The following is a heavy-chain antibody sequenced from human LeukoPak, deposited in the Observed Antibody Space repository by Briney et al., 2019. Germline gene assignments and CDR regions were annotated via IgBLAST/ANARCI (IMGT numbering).Heavy chain of an antibody. Sequence: ASVKVSCKASGYTFTSYGISWMRQAPGQGLEWMGWISAYNGNTNYAQKLQGRVTMTTDTSTSTAYMELRSLRSDDTAVYYCARHAAWYSSGWYLGHWGQGTLVTVSS. D-gene: IGHD6-19*01. CDR3: ARHAAWYSSGWYLGH. J-gene: IGHJ4*02. CDR2: ISAYNGNT. CDR1: GYTFTSYG. V-gene: IGHV1-18*01.